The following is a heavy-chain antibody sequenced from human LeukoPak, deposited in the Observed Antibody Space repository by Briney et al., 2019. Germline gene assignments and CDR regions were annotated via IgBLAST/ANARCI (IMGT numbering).Heavy chain of an antibody. Sequence: GGSLRLSCAASGFTFSNYGMHWVRQAPGKGLEWVAFIQYDGSNKYYADSVKGRFTISRDNAKNSLYLQMNGLRAEDTAIYYCAGVYWGQGTLVTVSS. J-gene: IGHJ4*02. V-gene: IGHV3-30*02. CDR1: GFTFSNYG. CDR3: AGVY. CDR2: IQYDGSNK.